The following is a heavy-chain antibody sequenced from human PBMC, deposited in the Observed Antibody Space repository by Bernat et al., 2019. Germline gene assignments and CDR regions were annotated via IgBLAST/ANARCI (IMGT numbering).Heavy chain of an antibody. D-gene: IGHD2-21*02. CDR2: IHYSGTT. Sequence: QVQLQESGPGLVKPSATLSLTCIVSGGSIRSHYWNWVRQEPGKGLEWIGYIHYSGTTNYSPSLKSRVTMSIDTSKNQFSLKLSSVTAADTAVYYCAREQRQQRTNVTAEGYYYMDVWGKGTTVTVSS. V-gene: IGHV4-59*11. J-gene: IGHJ6*03. CDR1: GGSIRSHY. CDR3: AREQRQQRTNVTAEGYYYMDV.